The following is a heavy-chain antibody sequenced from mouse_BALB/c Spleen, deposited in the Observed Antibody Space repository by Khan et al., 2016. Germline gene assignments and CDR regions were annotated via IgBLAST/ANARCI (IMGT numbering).Heavy chain of an antibody. Sequence: EVELVESGGGLMKPGESLKLSCAASGFTFSTYAMSWVRQTPEKRLEWVASISSGGYTYYPDSMRGRFNIPRDNAGNIPYLHVSRLMSEDTAMYYCARDNYGNPFDYWGQGTTLTVSS. V-gene: IGHV5-6-5*01. J-gene: IGHJ2*01. CDR2: ISSGGYT. CDR3: ARDNYGNPFDY. D-gene: IGHD1-1*01. CDR1: GFTFSTYA.